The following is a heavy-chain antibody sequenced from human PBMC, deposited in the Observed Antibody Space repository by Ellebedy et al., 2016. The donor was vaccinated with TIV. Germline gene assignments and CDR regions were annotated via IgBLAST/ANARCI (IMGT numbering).Heavy chain of an antibody. CDR3: ARRGSYGDYAVQINNWFDR. CDR2: IYQDGTMK. CDR1: GFSFRSYW. J-gene: IGHJ5*02. V-gene: IGHV3-7*01. Sequence: PGGSLRLSCTASGFSFRSYWMAWVRQAPGKGLEWVANIYQDGTMKYSLDSVRGRFVISRANAKNSLYLQMNSLRTEDTAVYYCARRGSYGDYAVQINNWFDRWGQGTLVIVSS. D-gene: IGHD4-17*01.